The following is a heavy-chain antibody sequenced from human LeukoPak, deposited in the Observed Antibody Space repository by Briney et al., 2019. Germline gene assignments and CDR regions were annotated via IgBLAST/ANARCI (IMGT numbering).Heavy chain of an antibody. CDR2: IYYSGST. CDR1: GGSISSGGYY. D-gene: IGHD4-17*01. CDR3: ARDYFGDYYPTSGGFDP. Sequence: SQTLSLTCTVSGGSISSGGYYWSWIRQHPGKGLEWIGYIYYSGSTYYNPSLKSRVTISVDTSKNQFSLKLSSVTAADTAVYYCARDYFGDYYPTSGGFDPWGQGTLVTVSS. J-gene: IGHJ5*02. V-gene: IGHV4-31*03.